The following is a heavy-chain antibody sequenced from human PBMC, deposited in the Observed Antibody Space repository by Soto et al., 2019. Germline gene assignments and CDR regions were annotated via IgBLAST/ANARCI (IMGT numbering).Heavy chain of an antibody. V-gene: IGHV1-18*01. J-gene: IGHJ6*03. CDR1: GYTFTSYG. Sequence: ASVKVSCKASGYTFTSYGISWVRQAPGRGLEWMGWISAYNGNTNYAQKLKGRVTMTTDTSTSTANIELRSLRSDDTAVYYCARGSDSSSSDYYYYYYMDVWGKGTTVTVSS. D-gene: IGHD6-6*01. CDR3: ARGSDSSSSDYYYYYYMDV. CDR2: ISAYNGNT.